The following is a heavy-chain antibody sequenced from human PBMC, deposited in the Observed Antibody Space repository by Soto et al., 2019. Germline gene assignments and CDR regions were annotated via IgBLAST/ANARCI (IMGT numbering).Heavy chain of an antibody. J-gene: IGHJ4*02. CDR2: INPNSGGT. CDR3: ATYYGEYVGY. Sequence: SVKVSCKASGCTFTGFYLHWLRQAPGQGLEWMGWINPNSGGTKYAQKFQGRVTMTGDMSISTGYMELSSLRSDDTAVYYCATYYGEYVGYWGQGTQVTVSS. D-gene: IGHD4-17*01. V-gene: IGHV1-2*02. CDR1: GCTFTGFY.